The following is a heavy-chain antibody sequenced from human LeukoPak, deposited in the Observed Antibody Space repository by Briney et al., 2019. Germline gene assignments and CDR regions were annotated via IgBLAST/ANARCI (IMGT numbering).Heavy chain of an antibody. CDR1: GFTFSGSA. V-gene: IGHV3-73*01. CDR3: TSRSPGIAVAGRDY. CDR2: IRSKANSYAT. Sequence: GALRLSCAASGFTFSGSAMHWVRQASGKGLEWVGRIRSKANSYATAYAASVKGRFTISRDDSKNTAYLQMNSLKTEDTAVYYCTSRSPGIAVAGRDYWGQGTLVTVSS. J-gene: IGHJ4*02. D-gene: IGHD6-19*01.